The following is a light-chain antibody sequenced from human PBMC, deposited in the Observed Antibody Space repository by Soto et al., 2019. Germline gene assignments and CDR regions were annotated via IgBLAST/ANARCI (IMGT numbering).Light chain of an antibody. CDR3: QQYGRSLQT. Sequence: ETVLTQSPGTLSLSTGERATLSCRASQSVTSNYLAWYQQKPGQAPRLLIYGASSRATGIPDRFSGSGSGTDFTLTISRLEPEDFAVYYCQQYGRSLQTFGQGIKVEIK. J-gene: IGKJ1*01. CDR2: GAS. V-gene: IGKV3-20*01. CDR1: QSVTSNY.